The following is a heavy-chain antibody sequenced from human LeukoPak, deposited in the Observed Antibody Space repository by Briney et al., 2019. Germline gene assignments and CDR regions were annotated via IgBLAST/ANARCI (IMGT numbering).Heavy chain of an antibody. D-gene: IGHD3-3*01. Sequence: PSETLSLTCTVSGGSISSGSYYWSWIRQPAGKGLEWIGRIYTSGSTNYNPSLKSRVTISVDTSKNQFSLKLSSVTAADTAVYYRAREYYDFWSGPNWFDPWGQGTLVTVSS. J-gene: IGHJ5*02. V-gene: IGHV4-61*02. CDR1: GGSISSGSYY. CDR2: IYTSGST. CDR3: AREYYDFWSGPNWFDP.